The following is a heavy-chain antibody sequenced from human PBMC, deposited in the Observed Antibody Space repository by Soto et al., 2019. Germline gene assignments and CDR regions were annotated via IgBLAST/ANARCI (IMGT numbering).Heavy chain of an antibody. D-gene: IGHD2-2*02. Sequence: EVQLLESGGGLVQPGGSLRLSCAASGFTFSNYAMSWVRQAPGKGLEWVSAISGSGGSTYYADSVKGRFTISRDNSKNTLYLQMNSLRAEDTAVYYCAKDADGYCSSTSCYNNWFDPWGQGTLVTVSS. CDR1: GFTFSNYA. V-gene: IGHV3-23*01. CDR2: ISGSGGST. CDR3: AKDADGYCSSTSCYNNWFDP. J-gene: IGHJ5*02.